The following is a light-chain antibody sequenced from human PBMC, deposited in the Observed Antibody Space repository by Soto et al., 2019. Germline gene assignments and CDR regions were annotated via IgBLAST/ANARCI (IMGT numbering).Light chain of an antibody. V-gene: IGLV3-21*04. CDR1: NIGSKS. J-gene: IGLJ2*01. CDR2: YDR. Sequence: SYELTQPPSVSVAPGKTARITCGENNIGSKSVHWFQQKPGQAPVLVIYYDRDRPSGIPERFSGSNSGNTATLTINWVEAGDEADYYCQVCDGNRDHVVFGGGTKLTVL. CDR3: QVCDGNRDHVV.